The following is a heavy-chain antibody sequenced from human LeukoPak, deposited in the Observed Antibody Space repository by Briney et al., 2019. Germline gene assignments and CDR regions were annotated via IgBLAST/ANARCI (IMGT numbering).Heavy chain of an antibody. J-gene: IGHJ6*02. Sequence: PSETLSLTCTVSGGSISSYYWSWIRQPPGKGLEWIGYIYYSGSTNYNPSLKSRVTISVDTSKNQFSLKLSSVTAADTAVYYCARERRYFDWSTRGYYYYGMDVWGQGTTVTVSS. CDR3: ARERRYFDWSTRGYYYYGMDV. CDR1: GGSISSYY. D-gene: IGHD3-9*01. CDR2: IYYSGST. V-gene: IGHV4-59*01.